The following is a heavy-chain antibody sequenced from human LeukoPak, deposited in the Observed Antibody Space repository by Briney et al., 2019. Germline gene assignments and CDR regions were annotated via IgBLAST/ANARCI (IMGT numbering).Heavy chain of an antibody. J-gene: IGHJ5*02. Sequence: SETLSLTCTVSGGSISSGSYYWSWIRQPAGKGLEWIGRIYIRGTTTYSPSLKSRVSISVDTSKNQFSLRLSSVTAADTAVYYCARGQGATVPQVGKNWFDPWGQGTRVIVSS. D-gene: IGHD1-26*01. V-gene: IGHV4-61*02. CDR3: ARGQGATVPQVGKNWFDP. CDR2: IYIRGTT. CDR1: GGSISSGSYY.